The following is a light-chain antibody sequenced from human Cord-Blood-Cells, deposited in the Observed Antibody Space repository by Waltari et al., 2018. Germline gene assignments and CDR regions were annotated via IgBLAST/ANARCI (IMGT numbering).Light chain of an antibody. Sequence: AIRMTQSPSSFSASTGDSVTITCRASQGISSYLAWYQQKPGNAPKLLIYAAYTLQSGVPSRFSGSGSGTDFTLTISCLQSEDFATYYCQQYYSYPRTFGQGTKVEIK. CDR3: QQYYSYPRT. CDR2: AAY. CDR1: QGISSY. J-gene: IGKJ1*01. V-gene: IGKV1-8*01.